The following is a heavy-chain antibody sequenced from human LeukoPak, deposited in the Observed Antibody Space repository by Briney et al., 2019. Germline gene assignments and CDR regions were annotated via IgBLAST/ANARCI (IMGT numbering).Heavy chain of an antibody. CDR2: INHSGST. CDR1: GGSFSGYY. D-gene: IGHD6-19*01. Sequence: SETLSLTCAVYGGSFSGYYWSWIRRPPGKGLEWIGEINHSGSTNYNPSLKSRVTISVDTSKNQFSLKLSSVTAADTAVYYCARGIAVAGRSFDYWGQGTLVTVSS. V-gene: IGHV4-34*01. CDR3: ARGIAVAGRSFDY. J-gene: IGHJ4*02.